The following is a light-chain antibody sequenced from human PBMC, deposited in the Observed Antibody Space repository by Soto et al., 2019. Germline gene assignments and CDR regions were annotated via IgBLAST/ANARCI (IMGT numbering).Light chain of an antibody. CDR2: DDS. CDR3: QVWDSSGDHNV. CDR1: NVGSKS. J-gene: IGLJ1*01. V-gene: IGLV3-21*02. Sequence: SYVLTQPPSVSVAPGLTARITCGGNNVGSKSVHWYQQKPGQAPVLVVYDDSDRPSGIPERFSGSNSGNTATLTISRVEAGDEAEYYCQVWDSSGDHNVFGTGTKVTVL.